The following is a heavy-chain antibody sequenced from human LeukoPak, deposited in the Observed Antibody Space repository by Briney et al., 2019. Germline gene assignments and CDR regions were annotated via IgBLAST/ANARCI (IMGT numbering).Heavy chain of an antibody. CDR2: IYYSGST. J-gene: IGHJ2*01. V-gene: IGHV4-59*01. CDR1: GGSISSYY. CDR3: ARWHIVVVTAIPLGYFDL. Sequence: SETLSLTCTVSGGSISSYYWSWIRQPPGKGLEWIGYIYYSGSTNYNPFLKSRVTISVDTSKNQFSLKLSSVTAADTAVYYCARWHIVVVTAIPLGYFDLWGRGTLVTVSS. D-gene: IGHD2-21*02.